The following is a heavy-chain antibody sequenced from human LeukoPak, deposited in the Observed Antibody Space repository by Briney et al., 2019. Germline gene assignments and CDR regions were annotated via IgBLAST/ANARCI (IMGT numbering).Heavy chain of an antibody. Sequence: PGGSLRLSCAASGFTFSSYGMHWVRQAPGKGLEWVAVIWYDGSNKYYADSAKGRFTISRDNSKNTLYLQMNSLRAEDTAVYYCAKDLGDGYNNVGGFDYWGQGTPVSVSS. CDR3: AKDLGDGYNNVGGFDY. D-gene: IGHD5-24*01. CDR1: GFTFSSYG. CDR2: IWYDGSNK. V-gene: IGHV3-33*06. J-gene: IGHJ4*02.